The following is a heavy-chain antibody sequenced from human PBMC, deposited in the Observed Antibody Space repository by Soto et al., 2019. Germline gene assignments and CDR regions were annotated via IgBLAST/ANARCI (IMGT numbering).Heavy chain of an antibody. CDR1: GGSFSGYY. CDR3: ARGFMVRGVINYYYYYMDV. CDR2: INHSGST. V-gene: IGHV4-34*01. D-gene: IGHD3-10*01. J-gene: IGHJ6*03. Sequence: QVQLQQWGAGLLKPSETLSLTCAVYGGSFSGYYWSWIRQPPGKGLEWIGEINHSGSTNYNPSLKSRDTISVDTSKNQFSLKLSSVTAADTAVYYCARGFMVRGVINYYYYYMDVWGKGTTVTVSS.